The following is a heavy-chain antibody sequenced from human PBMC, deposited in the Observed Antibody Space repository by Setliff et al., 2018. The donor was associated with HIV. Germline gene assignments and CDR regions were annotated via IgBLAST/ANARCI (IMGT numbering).Heavy chain of an antibody. CDR3: ARHRASSSGFPLDF. D-gene: IGHD6-6*01. V-gene: IGHV4-39*01. CDR1: GASSIYF. Sequence: SETLSLTCTVSGASSIYFWGWIRQPPGKGLEWIGSVYYSGGTYYNPSLKSRVTMSVDTSKNQFSLRLSSVTATDTAVYYCARHRASSSGFPLDFWGQGILVTAPQ. CDR2: VYYSGGT. J-gene: IGHJ4*02.